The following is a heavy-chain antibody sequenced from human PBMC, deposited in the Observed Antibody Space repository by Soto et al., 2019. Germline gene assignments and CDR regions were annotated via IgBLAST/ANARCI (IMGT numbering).Heavy chain of an antibody. V-gene: IGHV1-18*01. J-gene: IGHJ5*02. D-gene: IGHD2-2*01. Sequence: KFQGRVTMTTDTLTSTAYMELRSLRSDDTAVYYCARLAHPAALWFDPWGQGTLVTVSS. CDR3: ARLAHPAALWFDP.